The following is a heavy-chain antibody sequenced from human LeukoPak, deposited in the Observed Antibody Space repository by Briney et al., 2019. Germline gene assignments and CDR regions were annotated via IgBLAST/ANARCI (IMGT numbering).Heavy chain of an antibody. CDR1: GFTFSSYD. Sequence: GSLRLSCAASGFTFSSYDMHWVRQATGKGLEWVSAIGTAGDTYYPGSVKGRFTISRENAKNSLYLQMNSLRAGDTAVYYCARDPLDIVVVPAYGMDVWGQGTTVTVSS. V-gene: IGHV3-13*01. CDR2: IGTAGDT. CDR3: ARDPLDIVVVPAYGMDV. J-gene: IGHJ6*02. D-gene: IGHD2-2*03.